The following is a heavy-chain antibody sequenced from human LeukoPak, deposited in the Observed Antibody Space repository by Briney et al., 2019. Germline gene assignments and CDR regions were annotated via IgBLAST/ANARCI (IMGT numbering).Heavy chain of an antibody. CDR2: IYYSGST. CDR3: ARQDYDFWSGPNWFDP. D-gene: IGHD3-3*01. J-gene: IGHJ5*02. CDR1: GGSVSSGSYY. Sequence: PSETLSLTCTVSGGSVSSGSYYWSWIRQPPGKGLEWIGYIYYSGSTNYNPSLKSRVTISVDTSKNQFSLKLSSVTAADTAVYYCARQDYDFWSGPNWFDPWGQGTLVTVSS. V-gene: IGHV4-61*01.